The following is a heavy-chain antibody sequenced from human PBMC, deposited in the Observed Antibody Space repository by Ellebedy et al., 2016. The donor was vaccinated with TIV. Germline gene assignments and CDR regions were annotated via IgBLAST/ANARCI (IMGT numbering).Heavy chain of an antibody. D-gene: IGHD6-13*01. CDR2: IYPGDSDT. Sequence: KVSCKGSGYSFTDYWIGWVRHMPGKGLEWMGIIYPGDSDTRYSPSFQGQVTISVDNSMSTAYLQWGSLKASDTAMYYCATSAFYSRWYYFDYWGQGTLVTVSS. CDR1: GYSFTDYW. V-gene: IGHV5-51*01. J-gene: IGHJ4*02. CDR3: ATSAFYSRWYYFDY.